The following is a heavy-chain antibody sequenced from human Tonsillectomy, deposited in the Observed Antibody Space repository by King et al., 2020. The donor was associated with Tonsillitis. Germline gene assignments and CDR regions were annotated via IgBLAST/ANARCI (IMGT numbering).Heavy chain of an antibody. Sequence: HVQLVESGGGVVQPGKSLRLSCAASGFIFSSHAMHWVRQAPGKGLECVAVISYDGSIKYYADSVKGRSTISRDNSKKTLYLQMNSLRAEDTAVYYCARDQGADYGDYVGKYYFDYWGQGTLVTVSS. CDR3: ARDQGADYGDYVGKYYFDY. J-gene: IGHJ4*02. D-gene: IGHD4-17*01. CDR2: ISYDGSIK. V-gene: IGHV3-30*01. CDR1: GFIFSSHA.